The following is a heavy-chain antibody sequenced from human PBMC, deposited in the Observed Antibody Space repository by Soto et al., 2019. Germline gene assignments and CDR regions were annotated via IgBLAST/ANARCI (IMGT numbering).Heavy chain of an antibody. D-gene: IGHD2-2*01. CDR2: IYSGGST. CDR1: GFTVSSNY. CDR3: ARDRVVVVPAAIPVVYYYYGMDV. J-gene: IGHJ6*02. V-gene: IGHV3-53*01. Sequence: GGSLRLSCAASGFTVSSNYMSWVRQAPGKGLEWVSVIYSGGSTYYADSVKGRFTISRDNSKNTLYLQMNSLRAEDTAVYYCARDRVVVVPAAIPVVYYYYGMDVWGQGTTVTVSS.